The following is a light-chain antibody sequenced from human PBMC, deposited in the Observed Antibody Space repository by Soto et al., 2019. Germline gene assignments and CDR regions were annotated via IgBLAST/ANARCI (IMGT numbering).Light chain of an antibody. CDR1: QGISNY. CDR2: AAS. V-gene: IGKV1-9*01. CDR3: QQLNSYPFT. J-gene: IGKJ4*01. Sequence: DIKMTQSPSFVSASVGDRVTIPCRASQGISNYLAWYQQKPGKAPKVLMYAASTLQSGVPSRYSGSGSGTEFTLTISSLQPEDSAAYYCQQLNSYPFTFGGGTKVDI.